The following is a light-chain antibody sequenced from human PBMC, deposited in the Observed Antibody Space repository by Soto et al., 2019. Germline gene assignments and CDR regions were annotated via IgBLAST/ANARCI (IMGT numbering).Light chain of an antibody. Sequence: QSALTQPASVSGSPGLSITISCSGTSNDVSGYDYVSWYRQHPDRAPRLLIYEVSNRPSGISDRFSGSRSGNTASLTISGLQADDEADYYCASYTVSGTLIFGGGTKLTVL. CDR1: SNDVSGYDY. V-gene: IGLV2-14*01. CDR3: ASYTVSGTLI. CDR2: EVS. J-gene: IGLJ2*01.